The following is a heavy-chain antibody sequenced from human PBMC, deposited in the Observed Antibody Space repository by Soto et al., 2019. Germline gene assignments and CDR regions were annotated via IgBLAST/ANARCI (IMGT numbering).Heavy chain of an antibody. Sequence: EVQLVESGGGLVQPGGSLRLSCAASGFTFSSYWMHWVRQAPGKGLVWVSRINTDGGNTGDADAVKGRFTISRDNAKNTVYLQMNSLRAEDTAVYYCARGLKGYYGMDVWGQRTTVTVSS. J-gene: IGHJ6*02. D-gene: IGHD3-22*01. V-gene: IGHV3-74*01. CDR3: ARGLKGYYGMDV. CDR2: INTDGGNT. CDR1: GFTFSSYW.